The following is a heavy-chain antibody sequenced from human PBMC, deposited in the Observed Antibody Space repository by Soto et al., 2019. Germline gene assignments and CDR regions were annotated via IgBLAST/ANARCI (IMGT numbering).Heavy chain of an antibody. CDR2: IHYSGDT. V-gene: IGHV4-59*01. D-gene: IGHD1-1*01. CDR3: ARMNQLAPKRNAFDI. CDR1: GDSISIYF. J-gene: IGHJ3*02. Sequence: SDTLSLTCTVSGDSISIYFWTWTRQSPGKGLQWIGYIHYSGDTNYSPSLKSRVTVSVDTSKNQFSLRLTSVTAADTAVYYCARMNQLAPKRNAFDIWGQGTMVT.